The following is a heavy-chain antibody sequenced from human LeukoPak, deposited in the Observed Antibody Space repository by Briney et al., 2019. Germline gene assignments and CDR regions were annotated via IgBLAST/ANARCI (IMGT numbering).Heavy chain of an antibody. Sequence: PSQTLSLTCTVSGGSISSGDYYWIWIRQPPGRGLEWIGYIYYRGNTYYNPSLKSRVTISVDTSKNQFSLKLSSVTAADTAAYYCARVDLPLRYFDYWGQGTLVTVSS. CDR2: IYYRGNT. V-gene: IGHV4-30-4*01. D-gene: IGHD3/OR15-3a*01. J-gene: IGHJ4*02. CDR1: GGSISSGDYY. CDR3: ARVDLPLRYFDY.